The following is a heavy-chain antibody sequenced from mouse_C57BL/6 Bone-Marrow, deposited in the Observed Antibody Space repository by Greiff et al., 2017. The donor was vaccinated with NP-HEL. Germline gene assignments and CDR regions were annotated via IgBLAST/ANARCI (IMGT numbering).Heavy chain of an antibody. J-gene: IGHJ3*01. CDR3: ARGAY. V-gene: IGHV1-80*01. CDR1: GYAFSSYW. CDR2: IFPGDGDT. Sequence: VMLVESGAELVKPGASVKLSCKASGYAFSSYWMNWVKQRPGKGLEWIGQIFPGDGDTNYNEKFKGKATLTADKSSNTAYMQFSSLTSEDSAVYCCARGAYWGQGTLVTVSA.